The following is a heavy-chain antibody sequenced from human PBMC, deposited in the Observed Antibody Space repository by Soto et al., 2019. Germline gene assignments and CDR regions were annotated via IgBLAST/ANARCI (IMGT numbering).Heavy chain of an antibody. V-gene: IGHV1-8*01. D-gene: IGHD4-17*01. J-gene: IGHJ4*02. CDR2: MNPNSGNT. CDR1: GYTFTSHD. CDR3: ARWDYGYYARFDY. Sequence: QVQLVQSGAEVKKSGASVNVSCKAAGYTFTSHDIYWVRQATVQGLEWMGWMNPNSGNTGSAQKCQGRVTMTRTTSISTAYMELSSPRSEDTAVYYCARWDYGYYARFDYWGQGTLVTVSS.